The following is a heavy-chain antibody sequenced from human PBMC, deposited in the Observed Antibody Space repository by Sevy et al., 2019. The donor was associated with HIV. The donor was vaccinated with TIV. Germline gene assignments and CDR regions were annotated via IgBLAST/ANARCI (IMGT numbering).Heavy chain of an antibody. J-gene: IGHJ3*01. Sequence: SETLSLTCTVSGGSIRRYYWSWIRQPPGKGLEWIGYIYNSGNTNYNPSLKSRVTISVDTSKNQFSLRLSSVTAADTAVYYCARVFDSEGAFDLWGQGTMVTDSS. CDR2: IYNSGNT. CDR1: GGSIRRYY. V-gene: IGHV4-59*13. D-gene: IGHD2-21*01. CDR3: ARVFDSEGAFDL.